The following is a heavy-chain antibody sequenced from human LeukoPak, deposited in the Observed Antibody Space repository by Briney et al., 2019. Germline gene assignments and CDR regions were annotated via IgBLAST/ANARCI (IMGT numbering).Heavy chain of an antibody. CDR3: ASAVAGIGN. CDR1: GFTFSNYG. V-gene: IGHV3-30*02. Sequence: GGSLRLSCAASGFTFSNYGMHWVRQAPGKGLEWVSFIQYDGSDKYYADSVEGRFTISRDNSKNTLYLQMNGLRAEDTAVYYCASAVAGIGNWGQGALVTVFS. J-gene: IGHJ4*02. CDR2: IQYDGSDK. D-gene: IGHD6-19*01.